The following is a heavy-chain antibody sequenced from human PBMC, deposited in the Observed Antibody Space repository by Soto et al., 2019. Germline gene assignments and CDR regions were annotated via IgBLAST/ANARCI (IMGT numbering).Heavy chain of an antibody. CDR2: IIPILGIA. V-gene: IGHV1-69*08. D-gene: IGHD3-10*01. J-gene: IGHJ4*02. CDR3: AREEYYYGSGAFFDY. Sequence: QVQLVQSGAEVKKPGSSVKVSFKASGGTFSSYTISWVRQAPGQGLEWMGRIIPILGIANYAQKFQGRVTITADTATSTAYMELSSLRSEDTAVYYCAREEYYYGSGAFFDYWGQGTLVTVSS. CDR1: GGTFSSYT.